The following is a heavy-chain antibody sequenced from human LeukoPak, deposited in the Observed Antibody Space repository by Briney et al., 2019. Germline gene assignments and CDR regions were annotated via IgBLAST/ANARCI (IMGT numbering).Heavy chain of an antibody. J-gene: IGHJ5*02. D-gene: IGHD6-13*01. CDR1: GYNFTCYA. CDR2: INPKSGGT. CDR3: ARDLAAAGTNWFDP. Sequence: GPGTVSCTAHGYNFTCYAMQWVRQARGQGLEWIGWINPKSGGTNYAQKFQGRGNMTRDTSISTAYMELSRLRSDDTAVYYCARDLAAAGTNWFDPWGQGTLVTVSS. V-gene: IGHV1-2*02.